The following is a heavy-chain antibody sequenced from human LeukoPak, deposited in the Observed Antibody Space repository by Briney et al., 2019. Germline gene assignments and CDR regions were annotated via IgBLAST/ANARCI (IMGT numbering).Heavy chain of an antibody. CDR1: GGSMSGYY. J-gene: IGHJ4*02. Sequence: SETLSLTCTVSGGSMSGYYWSWIRQPPGKGLEWIGEINHSGSTNYNPSLKSRVTISVDTSKNQFSLKLSSVTAADTAVYYCARKYYDYVWGSYRHYIDYWGQGTLVTVSS. CDR3: ARKYYDYVWGSYRHYIDY. CDR2: INHSGST. D-gene: IGHD3-16*02. V-gene: IGHV4-34*01.